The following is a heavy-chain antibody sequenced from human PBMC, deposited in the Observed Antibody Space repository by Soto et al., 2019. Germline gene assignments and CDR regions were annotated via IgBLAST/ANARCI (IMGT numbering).Heavy chain of an antibody. CDR1: GFTFSSYG. Sequence: GGSLRLSCAASGFTFSSYGMHWVRQAPGKGLEWVAVIWYDGSNKYYADSVKGRFTISRDNSKNTLYLQMNSLRAEDTAVYYCARDRAAAGTDYYYYYGMDVWGQGTTVTVSS. D-gene: IGHD6-13*01. CDR3: ARDRAAAGTDYYYYYGMDV. CDR2: IWYDGSNK. J-gene: IGHJ6*02. V-gene: IGHV3-33*01.